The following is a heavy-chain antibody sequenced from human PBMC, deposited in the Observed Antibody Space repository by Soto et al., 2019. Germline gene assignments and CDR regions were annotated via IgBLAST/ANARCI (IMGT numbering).Heavy chain of an antibody. CDR1: GGSISSISHS. V-gene: IGHV4-39*02. CDR3: GGFLTGSQYYFEF. Sequence: SETLSLTCTVSGGSISSISHSWSWIRQSPGQGLEWIGNIFYNGITYYNPSLKSRVTISADTSKNHFSLKLRSVTAADTPVYSRGGFLTGSQYYFEFWRPGSLATASS. CDR2: IFYNGIT. J-gene: IGHJ4*01. D-gene: IGHD1-1*01.